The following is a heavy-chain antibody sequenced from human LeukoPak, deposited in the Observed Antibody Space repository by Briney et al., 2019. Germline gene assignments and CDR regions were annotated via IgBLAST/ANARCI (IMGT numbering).Heavy chain of an antibody. V-gene: IGHV3-21*01. CDR1: GYTFSSYS. J-gene: IGHJ5*02. D-gene: IGHD2-2*01. Sequence: GGSLRLSCAASGYTFSSYSINWVRQAPGKGLEWVSSISVRSNYIYYADSVRGRFRISRDDARDSLYLQMNSLRAEDTAVYYCAKEPREYCSSSSCPNWLDPWGQGTLVTVSS. CDR3: AKEPREYCSSSSCPNWLDP. CDR2: ISVRSNYI.